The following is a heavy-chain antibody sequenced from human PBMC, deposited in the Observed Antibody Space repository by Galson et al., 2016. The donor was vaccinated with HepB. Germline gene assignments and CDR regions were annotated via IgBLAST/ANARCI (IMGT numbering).Heavy chain of an antibody. V-gene: IGHV4-39*01. D-gene: IGHD3-16*01. Sequence: SETLSLTCTVSGGSISSTNYYCAYIRQSPGKGLEWIGTIYHSGSTFFNPSLKSRVTMSVDTSKNQFSLKLSSVTAADTAVYYCARARGSNLLVTFDQWGQGTLVTVSP. CDR1: GGSISSTNYY. CDR2: IYHSGST. J-gene: IGHJ4*02. CDR3: ARARGSNLLVTFDQ.